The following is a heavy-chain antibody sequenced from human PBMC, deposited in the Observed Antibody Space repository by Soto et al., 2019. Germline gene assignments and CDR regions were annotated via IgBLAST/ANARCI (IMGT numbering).Heavy chain of an antibody. D-gene: IGHD3-10*01. CDR3: AKDSYDGGFGELPDVYYYYMDV. V-gene: IGHV3-23*01. CDR1: GFTFSSYA. J-gene: IGHJ6*03. Sequence: GGSLRLSCAASGFTFSSYAMSWVRQAAGKGLEWVSAISGSGGSTYYADSVKGRFTISRDNSKNTLYLQMNSLRAEDTAVYYCAKDSYDGGFGELPDVYYYYMDVWGKGTTVTVSS. CDR2: ISGSGGST.